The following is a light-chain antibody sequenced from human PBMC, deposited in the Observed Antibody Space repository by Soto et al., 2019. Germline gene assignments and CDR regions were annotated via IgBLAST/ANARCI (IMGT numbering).Light chain of an antibody. CDR3: QQSNTLVT. CDR1: QDISSR. CDR2: TAS. V-gene: IGKV1D-12*01. J-gene: IGKJ4*01. Sequence: DIYLTQSPSSVSASLGDTVTITCRASQDISSRLAWYQQKPGKAPKLLIYTASLLQSGVPSRFSGSGFGTDFTLTVSSLQPEDVATYYCQQSNTLVTFGGGTKVEI.